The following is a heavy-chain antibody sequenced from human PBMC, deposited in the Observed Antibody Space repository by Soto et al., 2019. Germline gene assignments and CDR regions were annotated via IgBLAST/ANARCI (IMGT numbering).Heavy chain of an antibody. V-gene: IGHV3-30*18. CDR1: GFTFSRHA. J-gene: IGHJ6*02. CDR2: ISYDGSNK. D-gene: IGHD3-10*01. CDR3: ANEGIMVRVGDYYGMDV. Sequence: PGWSLRLSCAASGFTFSRHAMNWVRQAPGKGLEWVAVISYDGSNKYYADSVKGRFTISRDNSKNTLYLQMNSLRAEDTAVYYCANEGIMVRVGDYYGMDVWGQGTTVTVSS.